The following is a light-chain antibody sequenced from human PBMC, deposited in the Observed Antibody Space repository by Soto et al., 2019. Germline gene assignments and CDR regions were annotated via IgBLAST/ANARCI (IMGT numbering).Light chain of an antibody. CDR2: GAS. Sequence: EIVMTQSPATLSVSPGERATLSCRASQSVSSNLAWYQQKAGQAPRLLISGASTRATGIPARCSGSGSGTEFTLTISSLQSEDFAVYYCQQYNNWPRTFGQGTKVEIK. CDR3: QQYNNWPRT. V-gene: IGKV3-15*01. J-gene: IGKJ1*01. CDR1: QSVSSN.